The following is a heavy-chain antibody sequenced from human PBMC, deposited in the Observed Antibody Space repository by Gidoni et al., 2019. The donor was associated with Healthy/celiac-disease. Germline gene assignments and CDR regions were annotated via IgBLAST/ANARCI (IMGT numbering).Heavy chain of an antibody. Sequence: QVPLQESGPGLVTPSQTLSLTCPFSGGSLRSGGYYWSWIRQHPGKGLEWIGYIYYSGSTYYNPSRKSRVTISVDTSKNQFSLKLSSVTAADTAVYYCASSGGSDRRHYYYYMDVWGKGTTVTVSS. CDR2: IYYSGST. D-gene: IGHD2-15*01. J-gene: IGHJ6*03. V-gene: IGHV4-31*03. CDR1: GGSLRSGGYY. CDR3: ASSGGSDRRHYYYYMDV.